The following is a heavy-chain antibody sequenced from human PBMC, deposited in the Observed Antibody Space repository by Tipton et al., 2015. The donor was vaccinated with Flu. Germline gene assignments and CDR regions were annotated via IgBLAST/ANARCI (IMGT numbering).Heavy chain of an antibody. CDR2: MLYGGST. CDR1: GGSIGSSSYY. CDR3: ARDDSGFNDY. D-gene: IGHD3-22*01. V-gene: IGHV4-39*07. J-gene: IGHJ4*02. Sequence: TLSLTCTVSGGSIGSSSYYWGWIRQPPGKGPEWIGSMLYGGSTYYNPSLESRVTISLDTSKNQFSLKLSSVTVADTAVYYCARDDSGFNDYWGPGTLVTVSS.